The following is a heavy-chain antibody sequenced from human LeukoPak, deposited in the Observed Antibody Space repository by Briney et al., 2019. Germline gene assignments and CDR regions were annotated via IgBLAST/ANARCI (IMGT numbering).Heavy chain of an antibody. D-gene: IGHD2-2*01. J-gene: IGHJ5*02. CDR2: INPNSGGT. CDR1: GYTFTGYY. Sequence: ASVKVSCKASGYTFTGYYMHWVRQAPGQGPEWMGWINPNSGGTNYAQKFQGRVTMTRDTSISTAYMELSRLRSDDTAVYYCAREANNIVVVPAATNWFDPWGQGTLVTVSS. V-gene: IGHV1-2*02. CDR3: AREANNIVVVPAATNWFDP.